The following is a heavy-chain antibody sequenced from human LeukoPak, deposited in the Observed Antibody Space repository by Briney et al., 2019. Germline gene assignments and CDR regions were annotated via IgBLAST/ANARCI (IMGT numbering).Heavy chain of an antibody. CDR1: GGTFSSYA. CDR3: ARDRQYYYGSGSYGTNYYYYYMDV. J-gene: IGHJ6*03. CDR2: IIPIFGTA. D-gene: IGHD3-10*01. V-gene: IGHV1-69*06. Sequence: ASVKVSCKASGGTFSSYAINWVRQAPGQGLEWMGGIIPIFGTANYAQKFQGRVTITADKSTSTAYMELSSLRSEDTAVYYCARDRQYYYGSGSYGTNYYYYYMDVWGKGTTVTVSS.